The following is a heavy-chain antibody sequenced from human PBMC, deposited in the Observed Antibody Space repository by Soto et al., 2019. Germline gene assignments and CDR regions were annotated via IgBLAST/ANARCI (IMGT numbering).Heavy chain of an antibody. CDR3: AREPPSIAAAGSSFDY. CDR2: IYYSGST. Sequence: PSETLSLTCTVSGGSICSGGYYWSWIRQHPGKGLEWIGYIYYSGSTYYNPSLKSRVTISVDTSKNQFSLKLSSVTAADTAVYYCAREPPSIAAAGSSFDYWGQGTLVTVSS. CDR1: GGSICSGGYY. D-gene: IGHD6-13*01. J-gene: IGHJ4*02. V-gene: IGHV4-31*03.